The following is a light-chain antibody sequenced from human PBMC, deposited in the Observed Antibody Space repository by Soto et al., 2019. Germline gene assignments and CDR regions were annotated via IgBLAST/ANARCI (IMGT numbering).Light chain of an antibody. CDR3: QQYGSSPRS. CDR2: GAS. J-gene: IGKJ1*01. CDR1: QSVSSNY. V-gene: IGKV3-20*01. Sequence: EIVLTQSPGTLSLSPGERATLSCRASQSVSSNYLAWYQQKPGQAPRLLIYGASNRAAGIPDRFSGSGSVTDFSLTISRLEPEDFTVYYCQQYGSSPRSFGQGTKVE.